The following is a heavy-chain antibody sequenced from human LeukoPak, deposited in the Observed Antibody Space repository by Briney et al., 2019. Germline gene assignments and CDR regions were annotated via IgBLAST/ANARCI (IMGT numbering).Heavy chain of an antibody. CDR3: ARSASSGSTRGELDY. CDR1: GGSISSYY. Sequence: PSETLSLTCTVSGGSISSYYWSWIRQPPGKGLEWIGYIYYSGSTNYNPSLKSRVTISVDPSKNQFSLKLSSVPAADTAVYYCARSASSGSTRGELDYWGQGTLVTVSS. D-gene: IGHD6-19*01. CDR2: IYYSGST. V-gene: IGHV4-59*01. J-gene: IGHJ4*02.